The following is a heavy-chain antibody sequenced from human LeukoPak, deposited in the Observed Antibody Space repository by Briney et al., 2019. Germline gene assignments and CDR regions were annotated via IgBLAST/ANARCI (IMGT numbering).Heavy chain of an antibody. CDR2: IYPSGST. CDR3: ARDRSGYSEYYFDY. D-gene: IGHD5-12*01. J-gene: IGHJ4*02. V-gene: IGHV4-4*07. Sequence: SETLSLACTVSGGSTNTYCWSWIRQPAEKGLEWIGRIYPSGSTYYNPSLKSRVTISIDKSKNQFSLRLTSVTAADTAVYYCARDRSGYSEYYFDYWGQGSLVTVSS. CDR1: GGSTNTYC.